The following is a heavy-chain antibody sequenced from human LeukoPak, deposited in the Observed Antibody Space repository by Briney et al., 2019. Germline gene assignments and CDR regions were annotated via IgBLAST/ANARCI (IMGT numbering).Heavy chain of an antibody. D-gene: IGHD3-16*01. Sequence: PSETLSLTCAVSGGSISSGGYSWSWIRQPPGKGLEWIGYIYYSGSTYYNPSLKSRVTISVDTSKNQFSLKLSSVTAADTAVYYCARELGPHDAFDIWGQGTMVTVSS. CDR1: GGSISSGGYS. J-gene: IGHJ3*02. V-gene: IGHV4-30-4*07. CDR2: IYYSGST. CDR3: ARELGPHDAFDI.